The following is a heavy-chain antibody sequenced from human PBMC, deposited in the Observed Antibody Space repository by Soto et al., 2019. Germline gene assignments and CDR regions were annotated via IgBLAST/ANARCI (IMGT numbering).Heavy chain of an antibody. J-gene: IGHJ6*02. CDR3: ARDPFWSGFHGMDV. V-gene: IGHV3-11*01. D-gene: IGHD3-3*01. Sequence: PGGSLRLSCAASGFTFSDYYMNWIRQAPGKGLEWVSHISSTGSIIYYADSVKGRFTISRDNARNSLYLQMNSLRAEDTAVYYCARDPFWSGFHGMDVWGQGTTVTVSS. CDR1: GFTFSDYY. CDR2: ISSTGSII.